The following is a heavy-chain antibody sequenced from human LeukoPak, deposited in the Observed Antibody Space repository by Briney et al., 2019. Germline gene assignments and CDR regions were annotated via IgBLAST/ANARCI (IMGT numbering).Heavy chain of an antibody. V-gene: IGHV4-59*08. CDR3: ARLRFGELPYYYYYGMDV. CDR1: GGSISSYY. J-gene: IGHJ6*02. CDR2: IYYSGST. Sequence: SETLSLTCTVSGGSISSYYWSWLRQPPGKGLEWIGYIYYSGSTNYNPSPKSRVTISVDTSKNQFSLKLSSVTAADTAVYYCARLRFGELPYYYYYGMDVWGQGTTVTVSS. D-gene: IGHD3-10*01.